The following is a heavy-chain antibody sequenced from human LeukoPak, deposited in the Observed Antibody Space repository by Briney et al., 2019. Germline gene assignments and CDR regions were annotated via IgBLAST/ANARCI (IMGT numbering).Heavy chain of an antibody. CDR2: ISYDGSNK. V-gene: IGHV3-30*04. CDR3: AREYVAGIAAAAAVNYFDY. J-gene: IGHJ4*02. CDR1: GFTFSSYA. Sequence: GGSLRLSCAASGFTFSSYAMHWVRQAPGEGLEWVALISYDGSNKYYADSVKGRFTISRDNSKNTLYLQMNSLRAEDTAVYYCAREYVAGIAAAAAVNYFDYWGQGTLVTVSS. D-gene: IGHD6-13*01.